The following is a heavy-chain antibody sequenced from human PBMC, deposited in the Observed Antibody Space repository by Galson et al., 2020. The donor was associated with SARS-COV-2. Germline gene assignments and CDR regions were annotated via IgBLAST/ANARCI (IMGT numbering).Heavy chain of an antibody. D-gene: IGHD1-26*01. CDR3: ASGLGGDY. CDR2: IFYSGFT. J-gene: IGHJ4*02. V-gene: IGHV4-30-4*01. Sequence: SETLSLTCTVSGVSVKSDDSYWSWIRQHPEKGLEWIGYIFYSGFTYFSPSFKSRLNMSLDSSKNQFSLKLNAVTAADTAVYYCASGLGGDYWGPGTLVTVSS. CDR1: GVSVKSDDSY.